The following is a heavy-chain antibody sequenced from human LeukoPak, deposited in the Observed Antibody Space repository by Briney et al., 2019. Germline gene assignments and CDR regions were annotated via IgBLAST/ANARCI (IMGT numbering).Heavy chain of an antibody. D-gene: IGHD4-11*01. CDR2: IYNSGST. Sequence: SKTLSLTCTASGGTITSYYWSWIRQPPGKGLEWIGYIYNSGSTNYNPSLKSRVTISVDTSKNQFSLKLSSVTAADTAVYYCARLYSSSLGRVSDYWGQGTLVTVSS. J-gene: IGHJ4*02. CDR3: ARLYSSSLGRVSDY. V-gene: IGHV4-59*01. CDR1: GGTITSYY.